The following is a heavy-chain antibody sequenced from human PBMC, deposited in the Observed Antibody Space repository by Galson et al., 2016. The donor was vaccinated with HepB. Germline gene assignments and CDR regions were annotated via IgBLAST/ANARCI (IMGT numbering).Heavy chain of an antibody. J-gene: IGHJ3*02. CDR1: GFSLRTSGEG. Sequence: PALVKPTQTLTLTCTFSGFSLRTSGEGVGWIRQPPGKALEWLALVYWDDYKRYSPSLMSRLTITKDTSKNQVVLTMDNMDPVDTVTYYCAHSPTAVSDNFDAFDIWGQGTMVTVAS. CDR3: AHSPTAVSDNFDAFDI. CDR2: VYWDDYK. V-gene: IGHV2-5*02. D-gene: IGHD6-19*01.